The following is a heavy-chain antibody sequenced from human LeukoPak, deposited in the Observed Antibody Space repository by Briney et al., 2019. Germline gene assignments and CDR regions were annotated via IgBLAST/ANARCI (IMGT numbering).Heavy chain of an antibody. Sequence: SETLSLTCTVSGGSISSSSYYWGWIRQPPGKGLEWIGSIYYSGSTYYNPSLKSRVTISVDTSKNQFSLNLSSVTAADTAVYYCARVGYSSGWYPFDYWGQGTLVTVSS. CDR2: IYYSGST. V-gene: IGHV4-39*01. D-gene: IGHD6-19*01. CDR1: GGSISSSSYY. CDR3: ARVGYSSGWYPFDY. J-gene: IGHJ4*02.